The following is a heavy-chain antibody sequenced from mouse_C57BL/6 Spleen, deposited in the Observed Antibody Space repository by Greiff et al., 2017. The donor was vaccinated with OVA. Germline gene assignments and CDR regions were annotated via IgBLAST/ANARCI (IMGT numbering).Heavy chain of an antibody. Sequence: EVQLQQSGPELVKPGASVKISCKASGYSFTDYNMNWVKQSNGKSLEWIGVINPNYGTTSYNQKFQGKATLTVDQSSSTAYMQLNSLTSEDSAVYYCARSSSANWVNYFDYWGQGTTLTVSS. J-gene: IGHJ2*01. D-gene: IGHD4-1*01. CDR1: GYSFTDYN. CDR3: ARSSSANWVNYFDY. CDR2: INPNYGTT. V-gene: IGHV1-39*01.